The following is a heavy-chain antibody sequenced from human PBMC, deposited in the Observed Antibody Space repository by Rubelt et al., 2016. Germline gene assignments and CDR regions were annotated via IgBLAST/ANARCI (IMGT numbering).Heavy chain of an antibody. CDR2: IWSITTGTL. CDR3: VRNFDYAFDL. J-gene: IGHJ3*01. CDR1: GGSFSGYY. V-gene: IGHV3-48*02. Sequence: VQLQQWGAGLLKPSETLSLTCAVYGGSFSGYYWSWVRQAPGKGLEWVSYIWSITTGTLYYADSVKGRFTISRDNAENSLYLQMDSLRDEDTAVYYCVRNFDYAFDLWGQGTVVTVSS.